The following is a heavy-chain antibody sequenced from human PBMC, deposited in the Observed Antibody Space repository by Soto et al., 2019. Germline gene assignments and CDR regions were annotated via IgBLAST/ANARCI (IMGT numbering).Heavy chain of an antibody. CDR1: GGSISSYY. Sequence: LSLTCTVSGGSISSYYWSWIRQPAGKGLEWIGRIYTSGSTNYNPSLKSRVTMSVDTSKSQFSLKLSSVTAADTAVYYCARDRWLQLNAFDIWGQGTMVTVSS. CDR2: IYTSGST. D-gene: IGHD5-12*01. J-gene: IGHJ3*02. CDR3: ARDRWLQLNAFDI. V-gene: IGHV4-4*07.